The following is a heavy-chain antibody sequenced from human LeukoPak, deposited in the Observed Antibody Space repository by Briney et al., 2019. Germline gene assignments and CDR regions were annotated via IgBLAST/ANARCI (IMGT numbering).Heavy chain of an antibody. CDR1: GGTCSIYA. CDR2: IIPILGIV. V-gene: IGHV1-69*04. J-gene: IGHJ4*02. Sequence: SVKVSCKASGGTCSIYAISWVRQAPGQGLEWRGRIIPILGIVNYAQKFQGRVTITADTSTNTAYMEVSSLRSEDTAVYYCARDFGAHGCSDYYFYFWGQGALVTVSS. CDR3: ARDFGAHGCSDYYFYF. D-gene: IGHD3-22*01.